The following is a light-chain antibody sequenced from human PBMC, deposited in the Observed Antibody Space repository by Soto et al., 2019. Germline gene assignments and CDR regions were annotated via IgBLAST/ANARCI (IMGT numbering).Light chain of an antibody. V-gene: IGKV3-15*01. J-gene: IGKJ4*01. Sequence: EKVVTQFPATLSVSPGEGATLSCRASQSVSSNLAWYQQKPGQTPRLLIYGASTRAAGLPDRFSGSGSGTDFTLTITSLQSEDFAVYYCQQYNNWLSFGGGTKVDIK. CDR3: QQYNNWLS. CDR2: GAS. CDR1: QSVSSN.